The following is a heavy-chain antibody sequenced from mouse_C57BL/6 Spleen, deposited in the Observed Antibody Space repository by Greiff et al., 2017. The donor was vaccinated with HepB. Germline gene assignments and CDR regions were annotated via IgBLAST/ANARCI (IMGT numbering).Heavy chain of an antibody. CDR2: IYPSDSET. CDR3: ARRPLLRYAMDY. D-gene: IGHD1-2*01. V-gene: IGHV1-61*01. Sequence: VQLQQPGAELVRPGSSVKLSCKASGYTFTSYWMDWVKQRPGQGLEWIGNIYPSDSETHYNQKFKDKATLTVDKSSSTAYMQLSSLTSEDSAVYYCARRPLLRYAMDYWGQGTSVTVSS. J-gene: IGHJ4*01. CDR1: GYTFTSYW.